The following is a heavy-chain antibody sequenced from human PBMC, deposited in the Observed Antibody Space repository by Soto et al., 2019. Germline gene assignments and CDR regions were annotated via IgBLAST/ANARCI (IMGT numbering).Heavy chain of an antibody. D-gene: IGHD2-15*01. J-gene: IGHJ4*02. CDR2: IDPDDSYT. CDR3: ARLPPPTYCSGSTCSGY. CDR1: GYSFTNYW. Sequence: PGESLKISCKGSGYSFTNYWINWVRQMHGKGLEWMGRIDPDDSYTNYSPSFQGDVTISVDKSISTAYLQWSSLQASDTAIYYCARLPPPTYCSGSTCSGYWGQGTLVTVYS. V-gene: IGHV5-10-1*01.